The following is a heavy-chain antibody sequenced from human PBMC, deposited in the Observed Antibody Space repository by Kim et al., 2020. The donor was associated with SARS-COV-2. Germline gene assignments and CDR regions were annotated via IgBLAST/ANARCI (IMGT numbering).Heavy chain of an antibody. Sequence: ADSVKGRFTISRDNSKNTLYLQMSSLRAEDTAVYYCVILEPIRFLEWNEGWGQGTLVTVSS. D-gene: IGHD3-3*01. V-gene: IGHV3-64D*09. J-gene: IGHJ4*02. CDR3: VILEPIRFLEWNEG.